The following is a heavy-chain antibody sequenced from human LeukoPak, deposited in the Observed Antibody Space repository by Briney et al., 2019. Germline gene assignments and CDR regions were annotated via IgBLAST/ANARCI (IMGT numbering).Heavy chain of an antibody. CDR1: GGSISSYY. Sequence: SETLSLTCTVSGGSISSYYWSWIRQPPGKGLEWIGYIYYSGSTNYNPSLKSRVTISVDTSKNQFSLKLSSVTAADTAVYYCARGMVRGVIRFFDYWGQGTLVTVSS. V-gene: IGHV4-59*01. CDR2: IYYSGST. CDR3: ARGMVRGVIRFFDY. J-gene: IGHJ4*02. D-gene: IGHD3-10*01.